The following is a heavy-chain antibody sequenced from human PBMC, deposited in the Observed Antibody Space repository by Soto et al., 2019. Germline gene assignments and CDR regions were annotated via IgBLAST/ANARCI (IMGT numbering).Heavy chain of an antibody. CDR3: ARDFGSFGDLFL. V-gene: IGHV4-59*01. CDR2: IHYSGSA. D-gene: IGHD3-10*01. CDR1: GSSIIGYY. J-gene: IGHJ4*02. Sequence: SETLSLTCTFSGSSIIGYYWTWIRQSPERGLEWIGYIHYSGSANYNPSLNSRLTMSVDRSKSQFSMNLSSVTAADTAVYYCARDFGSFGDLFLWGQGILVTVSS.